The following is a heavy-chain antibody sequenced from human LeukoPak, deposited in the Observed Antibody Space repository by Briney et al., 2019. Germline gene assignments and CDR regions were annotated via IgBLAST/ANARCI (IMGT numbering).Heavy chain of an antibody. CDR2: ISSSSSTI. D-gene: IGHD3-22*01. Sequence: PGGSLRLSCAASGFTFSSYSMNWVRQAPGKGLEWVSYISSSSSTIYYADSVKGRFTISRDNAKNSLYLQMNSLRAEDTAVYYCAREGYYDSSGYGDYWGQGTLVTVSS. CDR3: AREGYYDSSGYGDY. V-gene: IGHV3-48*04. CDR1: GFTFSSYS. J-gene: IGHJ4*02.